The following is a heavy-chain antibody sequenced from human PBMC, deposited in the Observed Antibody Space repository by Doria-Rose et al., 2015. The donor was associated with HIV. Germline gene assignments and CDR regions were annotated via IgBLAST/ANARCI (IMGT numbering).Heavy chain of an antibody. CDR1: GVSLSSPGMG. V-gene: IGHV2-26*01. CDR3: ARIKSSRWYHKYYFDF. Sequence: TLKESGPVLVKPTETLTLTCTVSGVSLSSPGMGVSWIRQPPGKALEWLANIFSDDERSYKTSLTSRLTIYTGTSKSQVVLTMTDMDPVDTATYYCARIKSSRWYHKYYFDFWGQGTLVIVSA. CDR2: IFSDDER. J-gene: IGHJ4*02. D-gene: IGHD6-13*01.